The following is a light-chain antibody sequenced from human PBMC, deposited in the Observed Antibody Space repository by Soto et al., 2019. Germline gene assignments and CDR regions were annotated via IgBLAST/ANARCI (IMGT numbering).Light chain of an antibody. Sequence: AIRMTQSPSSLSASTGDRVTITCRASQGIVSYLAWYQQKPGKAPKLLIYAASTLQSGVPSRFSGSGSGTDFTLTISCLQSEDFATYYCQQYYSYPRTFGQGTKVDIK. CDR2: AAS. V-gene: IGKV1-8*01. J-gene: IGKJ1*01. CDR1: QGIVSY. CDR3: QQYYSYPRT.